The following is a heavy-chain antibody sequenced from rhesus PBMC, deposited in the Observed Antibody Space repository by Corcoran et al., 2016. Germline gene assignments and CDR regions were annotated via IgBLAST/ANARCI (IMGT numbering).Heavy chain of an antibody. CDR1: GYTFTDYY. V-gene: IGHV1-111*02. CDR2: VDPEDGEA. J-gene: IGHJ6*01. CDR3: ATTHCSDSGCSYGLDS. Sequence: EVQLVQSGAEVKKPGASVKISCKASGYTFTDYYLPWVRQAPGKGLEWMGRVDPEDGEAIHAQKFQDRVTITADTSTDTAYMELSSLRSEDTAVYYCATTHCSDSGCSYGLDSWGQGVVVTVSS. D-gene: IGHD2-33*01.